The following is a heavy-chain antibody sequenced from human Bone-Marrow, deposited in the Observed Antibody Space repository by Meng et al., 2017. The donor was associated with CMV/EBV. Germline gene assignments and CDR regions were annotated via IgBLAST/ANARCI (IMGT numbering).Heavy chain of an antibody. D-gene: IGHD6-19*01. V-gene: IGHV1-8*01. Sequence: HGQWAQSGAGVKKPGASVKVSCKASGYTFTSYDINSVRQAAGQGLEWMGWMNPNSGNTDYAQKFQGRVTMTRNISKSTAYMDLSSLRSEDTAVYYCATGVADFEYWGQGTLVTVSS. J-gene: IGHJ4*02. CDR2: MNPNSGNT. CDR3: ATGVADFEY. CDR1: GYTFTSYD.